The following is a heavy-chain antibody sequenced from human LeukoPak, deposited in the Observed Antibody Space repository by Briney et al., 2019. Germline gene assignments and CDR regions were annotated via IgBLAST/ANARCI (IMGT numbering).Heavy chain of an antibody. CDR1: GGSISSSSYY. V-gene: IGHV4-39*07. J-gene: IGHJ6*02. CDR3: ARGGGSGSYYNLEGYGMDV. D-gene: IGHD3-10*01. Sequence: SETLSLTCTVSGGSISSSSYYWGWIRQPPGKGLEWIGNIYYSGSTYYNTSLKSRITISVDTSKNQFSLKLSSVTAADTAVYYRARGGGSGSYYNLEGYGMDVWGQGTTVTVSS. CDR2: IYYSGST.